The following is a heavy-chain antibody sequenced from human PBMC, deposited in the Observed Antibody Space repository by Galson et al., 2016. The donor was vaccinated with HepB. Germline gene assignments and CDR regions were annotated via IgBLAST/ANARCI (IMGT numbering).Heavy chain of an antibody. CDR2: ISAYDGAP. Sequence: SVKVSCKASGYTFRSYGISWVRQAPGQGLEWMGWISAYDGAPKYAQKFQGRGTMTTDTSTSTAYMELRRLRTDDTAMYYCGRNHRSGWYAGDTWGQGTLVTVSS. D-gene: IGHD6-13*01. CDR1: GYTFRSYG. CDR3: GRNHRSGWYAGDT. V-gene: IGHV1-18*04. J-gene: IGHJ4*02.